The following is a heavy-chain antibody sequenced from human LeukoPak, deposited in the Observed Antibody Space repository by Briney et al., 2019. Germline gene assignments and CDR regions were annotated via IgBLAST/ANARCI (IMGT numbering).Heavy chain of an antibody. D-gene: IGHD3-16*01. Sequence: SETLSLTCTVSVSGDSFSSYHWSWLRQPPGKGLEWIGYISSSGSTSYNTSLKSRVTISVDTSKNQFSLKLSSVTAADTAVYYCARVGRGDHTWGSYSCDHSGQGTLVSVSS. CDR3: ARVGRGDHTWGSYSCDH. J-gene: IGHJ1*01. V-gene: IGHV4-59*01. CDR2: ISSSGST. CDR1: GDSFSSYH.